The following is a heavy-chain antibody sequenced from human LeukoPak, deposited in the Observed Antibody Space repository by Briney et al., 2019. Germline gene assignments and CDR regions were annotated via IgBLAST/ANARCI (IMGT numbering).Heavy chain of an antibody. CDR3: ARLGRGLLWFGELLDY. D-gene: IGHD3-10*01. CDR1: GFTFSDYS. CDR2: IKQDGSEK. Sequence: GGSLRLSCAASGFTFSDYSMNWVRQAPGKGLEWVANIKQDGSEKYYVDSVKGRFTISRDNARNSLYLQMNSLRAEDTAVYYCARLGRGLLWFGELLDYWGQGTLVTVSS. J-gene: IGHJ4*02. V-gene: IGHV3-7*01.